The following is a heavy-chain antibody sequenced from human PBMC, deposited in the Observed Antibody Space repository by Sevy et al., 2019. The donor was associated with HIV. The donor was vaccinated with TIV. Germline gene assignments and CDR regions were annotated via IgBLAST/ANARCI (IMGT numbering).Heavy chain of an antibody. CDR2: ISSDSSRI. V-gene: IGHV3-48*01. J-gene: IGHJ6*02. CDR1: GFTFSNYD. D-gene: IGHD5-12*01. Sequence: GGSLRLSCAASGFTFSNYDMNWVRQAPGKGVEWVSYISSDSSRIYYADSVKGRLTMSRDNAKNSLYVQMNRLRAEDTAVYYCAREGGYTDQGMDVWGQGTTVTVSS. CDR3: AREGGYTDQGMDV.